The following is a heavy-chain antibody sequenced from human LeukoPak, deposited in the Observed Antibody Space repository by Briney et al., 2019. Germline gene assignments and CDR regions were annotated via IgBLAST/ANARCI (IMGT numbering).Heavy chain of an antibody. V-gene: IGHV3-74*01. Sequence: GECLRLSCAASGFTFSDFWMHWVRQDPGKGLVWVSRINSDGSTTVYADSVKGRFTISRDNAKNTLYLQMNSLRAEDTAVYYCARGWITRVSDWGQGTLVTVSS. CDR3: ARGWITRVSD. D-gene: IGHD7-27*01. CDR2: INSDGSTT. CDR1: GFTFSDFW. J-gene: IGHJ4*02.